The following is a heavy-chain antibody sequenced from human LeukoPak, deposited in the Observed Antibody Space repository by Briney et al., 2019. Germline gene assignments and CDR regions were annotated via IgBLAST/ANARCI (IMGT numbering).Heavy chain of an antibody. CDR1: GGSISSYY. V-gene: IGHV4-39*01. D-gene: IGHD1-26*01. CDR2: IYYSGSN. CDR3: ARRIVGATPFDY. Sequence: SETLSLTCTVAGGSISSYYWGWIRQPPGKGLEWIGSIYYSGSNYYNPSLKSRVTISVDTSKNQFSLKLSSVTAADTAVYYCARRIVGATPFDYWGQGTLVTVSS. J-gene: IGHJ4*02.